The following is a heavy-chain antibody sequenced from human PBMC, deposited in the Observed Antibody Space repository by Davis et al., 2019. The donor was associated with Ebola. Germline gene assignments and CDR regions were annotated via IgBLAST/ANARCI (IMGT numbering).Heavy chain of an antibody. CDR1: GFIFSSYV. Sequence: GGSLRLSCAASGFIFSSYVMSWVRQAPGKGLEWVAVISYDGSNKYYADSVKGRFTISRDNSKNTLYLQMNSLRVEDTAIYYCAKDTSNVWFDVWGPGTMVTVSS. D-gene: IGHD6-19*01. CDR2: ISYDGSNK. CDR3: AKDTSNVWFDV. J-gene: IGHJ3*01. V-gene: IGHV3-30*18.